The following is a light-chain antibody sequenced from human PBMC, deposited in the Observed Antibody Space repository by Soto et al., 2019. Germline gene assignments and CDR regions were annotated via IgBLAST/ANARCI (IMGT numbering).Light chain of an antibody. Sequence: EIVLTQSPGTLSVSPGDRVTLSCRASQSISINLAWYQHQPGQAPRLLLHGASTRATGVPARISGSGSGTEFTLTISSLQSEDFAVYYCQQFRNCPWTFGQGTKVEVK. J-gene: IGKJ1*01. CDR3: QQFRNCPWT. V-gene: IGKV3D-15*01. CDR2: GAS. CDR1: QSISIN.